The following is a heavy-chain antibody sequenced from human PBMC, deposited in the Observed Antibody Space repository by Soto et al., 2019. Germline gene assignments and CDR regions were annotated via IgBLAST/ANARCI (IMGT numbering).Heavy chain of an antibody. D-gene: IGHD3-22*01. CDR2: VYYTGST. CDR3: ARDPIYDDSTGYGVWFDP. J-gene: IGHJ5*02. V-gene: IGHV4-61*03. Sequence: PSETLSLTCTVSGGSVSSGSYYWNWIRQPPGKGLEWIGYVYYTGSTNYNPSLKSRVTISVDTSKNHFSLKLDSVTAADTAVYYCARDPIYDDSTGYGVWFDPWGQGTLVTVSS. CDR1: GGSVSSGSYY.